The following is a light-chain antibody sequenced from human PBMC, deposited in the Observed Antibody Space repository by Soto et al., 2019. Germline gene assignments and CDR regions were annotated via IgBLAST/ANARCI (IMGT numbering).Light chain of an antibody. V-gene: IGKV3-15*01. CDR3: QQCDNWPPT. CDR1: QTISSN. CDR2: GAS. Sequence: EILMTQSPATLSVSPGERATLSCRASQTISSNLAWYQHKPGQAPRLLFYGASNRATGIPARFTGSGSGTEFSLTNSSLQSEDFAVYSCQQCDNWPPTFGGGTKVEIK. J-gene: IGKJ4*01.